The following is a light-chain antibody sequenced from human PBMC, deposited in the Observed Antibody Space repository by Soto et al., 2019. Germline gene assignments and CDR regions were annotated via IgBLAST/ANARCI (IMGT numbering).Light chain of an antibody. J-gene: IGLJ1*01. Sequence: QSVLTQPPSASGSPGQSVTISCTGTSSDVGGYTYVSWYQQHPGKAPKLVIFEVNKRPSGVPDRFSGSKSGNTASLTVSGLRTEDEADYYCSSYAGSNNFVFGTGTKVPVL. CDR1: SSDVGGYTY. CDR2: EVN. CDR3: SSYAGSNNFV. V-gene: IGLV2-8*01.